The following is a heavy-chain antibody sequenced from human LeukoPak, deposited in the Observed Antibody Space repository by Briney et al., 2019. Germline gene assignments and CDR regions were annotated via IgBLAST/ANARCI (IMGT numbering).Heavy chain of an antibody. V-gene: IGHV4-4*02. D-gene: IGHD1-14*01. Sequence: SETLSLTCAVSGGSISSSNWWSWVRQSPGKGLEWIGEIYHSGSTNYNFSLTSRVTISVDKSKNQFSLKLSSVTAADTAVYYCARDSSDNLDYWGQGTLVTVSS. CDR3: ARDSSDNLDY. CDR2: IYHSGST. J-gene: IGHJ4*02. CDR1: GGSISSSNW.